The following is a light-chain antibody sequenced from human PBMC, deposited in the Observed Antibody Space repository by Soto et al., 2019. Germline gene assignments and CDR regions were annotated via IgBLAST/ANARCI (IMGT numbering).Light chain of an antibody. J-gene: IGLJ1*01. V-gene: IGLV1-40*01. CDR3: QSYDSSVDV. Sequence: QAVVTQPPSVSGAPGQRVTISCTGSSSNIGAGYDVHWYQQLPGTAPKLLIYGNSNRPSGVPDRFSGSKSGTSASLTITGLQAEDEADYYCQSYDSSVDVFGTGTKVTVL. CDR2: GNS. CDR1: SSNIGAGYD.